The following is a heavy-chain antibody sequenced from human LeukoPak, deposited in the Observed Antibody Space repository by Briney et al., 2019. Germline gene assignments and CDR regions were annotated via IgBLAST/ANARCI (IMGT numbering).Heavy chain of an antibody. Sequence: SETLSLTCTVSGGSISSHYWSWIRQPPGKGLEWIGYIYYSGSTNYNPSLKSRVTISVDTSKNQFSLKLSSVTAADTAVYYCARGTAGWLQPNYFDYWGQGTLVTVSS. CDR3: ARGTAGWLQPNYFDY. D-gene: IGHD5-24*01. CDR2: IYYSGST. V-gene: IGHV4-59*11. CDR1: GGSISSHY. J-gene: IGHJ4*02.